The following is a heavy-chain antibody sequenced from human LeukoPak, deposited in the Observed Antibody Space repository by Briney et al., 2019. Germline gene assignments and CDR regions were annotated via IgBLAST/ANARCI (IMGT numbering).Heavy chain of an antibody. CDR3: TTDLTYCSSTSCFVY. V-gene: IGHV3-15*01. D-gene: IGHD2-2*01. J-gene: IGHJ4*02. CDR1: GFTFSSYA. Sequence: PGGSLRLSCAASGFTFSSYAMSWVRQAPGKGLEWVGRIKSKTDGGTTDYAAPVKGRFTISRDDSKNTLYLQMNSLKTEDTAVYYCTTDLTYCSSTSCFVYWGQGTLVTVSS. CDR2: IKSKTDGGTT.